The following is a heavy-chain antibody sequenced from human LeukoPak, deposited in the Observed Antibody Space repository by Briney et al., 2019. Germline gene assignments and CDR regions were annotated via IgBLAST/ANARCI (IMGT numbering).Heavy chain of an antibody. D-gene: IGHD1-26*01. Sequence: PGGSLRLSCAASGFTFSSYSMNWVRQAPGKGLEWVAVISYDGSNKYYADSVKGRFTISRDNSKNTLYLQMNSLRAEDTAVYYCARDVGRGSDAFDIWAKGQRSPSLQ. CDR3: ARDVGRGSDAFDI. J-gene: IGHJ3*02. CDR2: ISYDGSNK. V-gene: IGHV3-30*03. CDR1: GFTFSSYS.